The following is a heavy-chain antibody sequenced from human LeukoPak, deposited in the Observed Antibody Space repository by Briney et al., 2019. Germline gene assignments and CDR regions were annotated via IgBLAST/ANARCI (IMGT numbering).Heavy chain of an antibody. D-gene: IGHD3-3*01. CDR2: ISAYNGNT. CDR3: ARGLEWLTRRHTWFDP. Sequence: ASVKVSCKASSYTFTNYAFTWVRQAPGQGLEWMGWISAYNGNTNYAQKLQGRVTLTTDTSTSTAYMELRSLRSDDTAVYYCARGLEWLTRRHTWFDPWGQGTLVTVSS. J-gene: IGHJ5*02. V-gene: IGHV1-18*01. CDR1: SYTFTNYA.